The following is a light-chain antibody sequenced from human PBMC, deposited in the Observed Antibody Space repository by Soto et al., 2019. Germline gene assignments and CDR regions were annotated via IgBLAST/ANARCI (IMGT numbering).Light chain of an antibody. J-gene: IGLJ2*01. V-gene: IGLV4-69*01. Sequence: QPVLTQSPSASASLGASVKLTCTLSSGHSSYAIAWHQQRPEKGPRYLMKLNSDGSHYKGDGIPDRFSGSSSGAERYLTISSPQSDDEADYYCQTWVTGIQVFGGGTKLTVL. CDR2: LNSDGSH. CDR3: QTWVTGIQV. CDR1: SGHSSYA.